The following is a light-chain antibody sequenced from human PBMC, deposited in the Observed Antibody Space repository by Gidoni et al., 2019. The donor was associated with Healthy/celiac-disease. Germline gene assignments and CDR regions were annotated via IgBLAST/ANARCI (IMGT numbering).Light chain of an antibody. V-gene: IGLV7-43*01. Sequence: QTVVTQEPSLPVSPGGTVTLTCASSTGAVTSGYYPNWFQQKPGQAPRALIYSTITKHSWTPARFSGSLLGGKAALTLSGVHPEDEAEYYCLLYYGGAVVFGGGTKLTVL. CDR2: STI. CDR3: LLYYGGAVV. CDR1: TGAVTSGYY. J-gene: IGLJ2*01.